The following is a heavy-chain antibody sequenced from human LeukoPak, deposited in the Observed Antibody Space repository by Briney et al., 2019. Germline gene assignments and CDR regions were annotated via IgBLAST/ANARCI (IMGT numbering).Heavy chain of an antibody. CDR2: IYYSGST. Sequence: SETLSLTCTVSGGSISSSSYYWGWIRQPPGKGLEWIGSIYYSGSTYYNPSLKSRVTISVDTSKNQFSLKLSSVTAADTAVYYCASYVAAAGFSGYWGQGTLVTVSS. J-gene: IGHJ4*02. CDR3: ASYVAAAGFSGY. D-gene: IGHD6-13*01. CDR1: GGSISSSSYY. V-gene: IGHV4-39*01.